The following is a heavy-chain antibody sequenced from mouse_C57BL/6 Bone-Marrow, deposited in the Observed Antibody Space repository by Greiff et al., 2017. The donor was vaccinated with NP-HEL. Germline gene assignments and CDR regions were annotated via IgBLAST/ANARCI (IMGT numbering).Heavy chain of an antibody. J-gene: IGHJ1*03. CDR2: IYPRSGNT. CDR3: ANYYGSSFYWYFDV. Sequence: QVQLKESGAELARPGASVKLSCKASGYTFTSYGISWVKQRTGQGLEWIGEIYPRSGNTYYNEKFKGKATLTADKSSSTAYMELRSLTSEDSAVYFCANYYGSSFYWYFDVWGTGTTVTVSS. V-gene: IGHV1-81*01. CDR1: GYTFTSYG. D-gene: IGHD1-1*01.